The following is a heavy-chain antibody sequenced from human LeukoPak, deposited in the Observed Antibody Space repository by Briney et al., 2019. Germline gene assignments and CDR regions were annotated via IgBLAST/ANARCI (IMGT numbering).Heavy chain of an antibody. CDR3: ARESCGYGGKKAFDY. CDR1: GGSSRSGDYF. J-gene: IGHJ4*02. D-gene: IGHD4-23*01. V-gene: IGHV4-30-4*01. Sequence: SETLSLTCAVSGGSSRSGDYFWSWIRQPPGKGLEWIGHIHYSGNTYYNPSLKSRVSISVDTSKNQFSLKLSSVSAADTAVYYCARESCGYGGKKAFDYWGQGTLVTVSS. CDR2: IHYSGNT.